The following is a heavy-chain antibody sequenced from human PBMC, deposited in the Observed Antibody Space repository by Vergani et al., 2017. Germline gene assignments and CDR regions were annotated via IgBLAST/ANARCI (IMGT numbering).Heavy chain of an antibody. V-gene: IGHV4-34*01. J-gene: IGHJ5*02. CDR1: GGSFSGYY. Sequence: QVQLQQWGAGLLKPSETLSLTCAVYGGSFSGYYWSWIRQPPGKGLEWIGEIKHSGSTNYNPSLKSRVTISVDTSKNQFSLKLSSVTAADTAVYYCARRRYCSGGSCYSRPATFDPWGQGTLVTVSS. D-gene: IGHD2-15*01. CDR3: ARRRYCSGGSCYSRPATFDP. CDR2: IKHSGST.